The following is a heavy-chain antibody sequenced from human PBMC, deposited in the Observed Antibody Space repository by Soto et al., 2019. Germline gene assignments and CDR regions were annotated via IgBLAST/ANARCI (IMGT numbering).Heavy chain of an antibody. J-gene: IGHJ6*02. D-gene: IGHD3-22*01. CDR3: ARASKVILSYYYYGMDV. CDR1: GYTFTSYY. Sequence: GASVKVSCKASGYTFTSYYMHWVRQAPGQGLEWMGIINPSGGSTSYAQKFQGRVTMTRDTSTSTVYMELSSLRSEDTAVYYCARASKVILSYYYYGMDVWGQGTTVTVSS. V-gene: IGHV1-46*03. CDR2: INPSGGST.